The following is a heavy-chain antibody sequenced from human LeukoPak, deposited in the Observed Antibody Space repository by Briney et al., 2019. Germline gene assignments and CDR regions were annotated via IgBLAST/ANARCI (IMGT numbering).Heavy chain of an antibody. D-gene: IGHD6-13*01. J-gene: IGHJ4*02. CDR3: ARVYGSSWYYFDY. V-gene: IGHV4-31*03. Sequence: PSQTLSLTCTVSGGSISSGGYYWSWIRQHPGKGLEWIGYIYYSGSTYYNPSLKSRVTISVDTSKNQFSLKLSSVTAADTAVYYCARVYGSSWYYFDYWGQGTLVTVSS. CDR1: GGSISSGGYY. CDR2: IYYSGST.